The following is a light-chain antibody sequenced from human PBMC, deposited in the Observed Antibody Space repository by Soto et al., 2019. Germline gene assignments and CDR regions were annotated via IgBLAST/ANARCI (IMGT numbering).Light chain of an antibody. Sequence: EIVLTQSPATLSLSPGERATLSCRASQSVSSFLAWYQQKPGQAPRLLIYGASSRATGIPDRFSGSGSGTDFTLTISRLEPEDFAVYYCQQYGSSPLTFSGGTKVDI. J-gene: IGKJ4*01. CDR3: QQYGSSPLT. CDR1: QSVSSF. V-gene: IGKV3-20*01. CDR2: GAS.